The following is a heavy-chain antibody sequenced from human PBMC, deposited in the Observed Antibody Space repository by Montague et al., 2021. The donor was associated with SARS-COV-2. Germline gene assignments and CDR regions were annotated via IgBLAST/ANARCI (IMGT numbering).Heavy chain of an antibody. CDR2: INHSGST. J-gene: IGHJ5*02. CDR1: GGSFSGYY. V-gene: IGHV4-34*01. Sequence: SETLSLTCAVYGGSFSGYYWSWIRQPPGKGLEWIGEINHSGSTNYNPSPKSRVTISVATSKNQFSLRLSSVTAADTAVYYCARGYDYVWGSYRYLHWFDPWGQGTLVTVSS. D-gene: IGHD3-16*02. CDR3: ARGYDYVWGSYRYLHWFDP.